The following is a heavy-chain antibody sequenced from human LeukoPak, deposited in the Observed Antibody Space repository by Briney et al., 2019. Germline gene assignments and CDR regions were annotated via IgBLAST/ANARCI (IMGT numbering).Heavy chain of an antibody. D-gene: IGHD5-12*01. CDR2: IYYSGST. J-gene: IGHJ6*03. CDR3: ARDSGYGNYYYYMDV. CDR1: GGSISSSSYY. Sequence: SETLSLTCTVSGGSISSSSYYWGWIRQPPGKGLEWIGSIYYSGSTYYNPSLESRVTISVDTSKNQFSLKLSSVTAADTAVYYCARDSGYGNYYYYMDVWGKGTTVTVSS. V-gene: IGHV4-39*07.